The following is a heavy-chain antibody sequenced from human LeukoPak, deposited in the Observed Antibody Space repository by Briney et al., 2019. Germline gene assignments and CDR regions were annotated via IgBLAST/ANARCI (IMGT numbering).Heavy chain of an antibody. CDR1: GYTFTSYL. J-gene: IGHJ4*02. V-gene: IGHV1-46*01. CDR3: ARDGDGSGSYLDY. Sequence: ASVKVSCKASGYTFTSYLIHWVRQAPGQGLEWVGRVNPSGGSTIYAQRFQGRVTMTRDTSTSTVYMELTSLRSEDTAVYYCARDGDGSGSYLDYWGQGTLVTVSS. CDR2: VNPSGGST. D-gene: IGHD3-10*01.